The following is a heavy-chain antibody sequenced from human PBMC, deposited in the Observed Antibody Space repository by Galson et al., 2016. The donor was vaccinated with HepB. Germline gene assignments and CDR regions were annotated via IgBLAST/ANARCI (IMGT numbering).Heavy chain of an antibody. CDR1: GFSISDYG. CDR3: AKGLQYYSYALDV. J-gene: IGHJ6*02. Sequence: SLRLSCAASGFSISDYGMSWVRQAPGKGLEWVSTISGGDYSTYYADSVKGRFTISRDNSKNTLDLQMNSLRAEDTAIYYCAKGLQYYSYALDVWGQGTTVTVSS. V-gene: IGHV3-23*01. CDR2: ISGGDYST.